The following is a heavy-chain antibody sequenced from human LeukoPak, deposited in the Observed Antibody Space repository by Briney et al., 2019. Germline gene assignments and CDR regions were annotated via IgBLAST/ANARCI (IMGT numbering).Heavy chain of an antibody. CDR2: ISPSSSYM. CDR3: ARATWDS. Sequence: GGSLRLSCAASGFTFSDYTMNWVRQAPGKGLEWVSSISPSSSYMYCADSVKGRFTISRDNTKNSLYLQMNSLRAEDTAVYYCARATWDSWGQGALVTVSS. CDR1: GFTFSDYT. D-gene: IGHD2-15*01. J-gene: IGHJ4*02. V-gene: IGHV3-21*01.